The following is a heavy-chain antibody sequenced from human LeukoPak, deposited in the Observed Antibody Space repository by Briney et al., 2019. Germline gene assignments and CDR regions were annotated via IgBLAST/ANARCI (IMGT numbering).Heavy chain of an antibody. V-gene: IGHV4-34*01. J-gene: IGHJ4*02. Sequence: PSETLSLTCAVYGGSFSGYYWNWIRQPPGKGLEWIGEINDSGSTNYNPFLKSRVSISVDTSKNQFSLKVSSVTAADSAVYYCARVGDGNFDYWGQETLVTVSS. CDR3: ARVGDGNFDY. CDR1: GGSFSGYY. D-gene: IGHD3-16*01. CDR2: INDSGST.